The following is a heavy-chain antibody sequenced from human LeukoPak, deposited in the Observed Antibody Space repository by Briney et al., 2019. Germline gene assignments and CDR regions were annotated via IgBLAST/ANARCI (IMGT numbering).Heavy chain of an antibody. Sequence: GGSLRLSCAASGFTFSSYAMSWVRQAPGKGLEWVSAISGSGGSTYYADSVKGHFTISRDNSKNTLYLQMNSLRAEDTAVYYCAKDPPLPYYYDSSGYALGFDYWGQGTLVTVSS. D-gene: IGHD3-22*01. J-gene: IGHJ4*02. CDR1: GFTFSSYA. CDR2: ISGSGGST. V-gene: IGHV3-23*01. CDR3: AKDPPLPYYYDSSGYALGFDY.